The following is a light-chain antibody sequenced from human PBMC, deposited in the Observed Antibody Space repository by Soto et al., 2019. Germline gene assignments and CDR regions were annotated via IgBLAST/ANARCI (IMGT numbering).Light chain of an antibody. CDR3: QQYNSFPLT. CDR1: QSISSW. V-gene: IGKV1-5*03. CDR2: KAS. Sequence: DIQMTQSPSTLSASVGDRVTITCRASQSISSWLAWYQQKPGKAPEVLIYKASSLDSVVPSRFSGSGSGTEFTLTISSLQPDDFATYYCQQYNSFPLTFGGGTKVEIK. J-gene: IGKJ4*01.